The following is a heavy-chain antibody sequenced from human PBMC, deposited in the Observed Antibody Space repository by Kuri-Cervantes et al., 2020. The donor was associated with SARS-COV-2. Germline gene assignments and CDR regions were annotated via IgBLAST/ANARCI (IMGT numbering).Heavy chain of an antibody. Sequence: GGSLRLSCAASGFTFSTYAMHWVRQAPGKGLEWVAVISYDGSNKYYADSVKGRFTISRDNSENTLYLQMNSLGAEDTAVYYCAKDWGAGQWLEYYYYMDVWGKGTTVTVSS. CDR2: ISYDGSNK. J-gene: IGHJ6*03. D-gene: IGHD6-19*01. CDR3: AKDWGAGQWLEYYYYMDV. V-gene: IGHV3-30-3*01. CDR1: GFTFSTYA.